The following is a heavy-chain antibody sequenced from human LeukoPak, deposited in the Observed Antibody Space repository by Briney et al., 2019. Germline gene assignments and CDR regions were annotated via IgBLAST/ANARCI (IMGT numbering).Heavy chain of an antibody. CDR2: IIPILGIA. CDR3: AGAGGDYYYFDY. J-gene: IGHJ4*02. V-gene: IGHV1-69*02. CDR1: GGTFSSYT. Sequence: ASVKVSCTASGGTFSSYTISWVRQAPGQGLEWMGRIIPILGIANYAQKFQGRVTITADKSTSTAYMDLSSLRSEDTAVYYCAGAGGDYYYFDYWGQGTLVTVSS. D-gene: IGHD3-16*01.